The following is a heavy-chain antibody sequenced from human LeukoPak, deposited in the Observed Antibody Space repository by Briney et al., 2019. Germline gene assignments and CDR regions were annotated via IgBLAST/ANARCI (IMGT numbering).Heavy chain of an antibody. V-gene: IGHV3-11*05. D-gene: IGHD2/OR15-2a*01. CDR1: GFIFSDYY. J-gene: IGHJ5*02. Sequence: GGSLRLSCAASGFIFSDYYMSWIRQAPGKGLEWVSSISSSSSYIYYVDSVKGRFTISRDNSKNTLYLQMNSLRAEDTAVYYCAKVTFEGVDPWGQGTLVTVSS. CDR2: ISSSSSYI. CDR3: AKVTFEGVDP.